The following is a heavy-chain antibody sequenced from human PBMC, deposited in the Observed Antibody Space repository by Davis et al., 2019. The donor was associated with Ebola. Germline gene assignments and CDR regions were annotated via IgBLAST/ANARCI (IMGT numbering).Heavy chain of an antibody. J-gene: IGHJ6*02. Sequence: SVKVSCKASGYTFTSYEINWVRQAPGQRLEWMGRIIPILGIANYAQKFQGRVTITADKSTSTAYMELSSLRSEDTAVYYCARYLNLIGYYGMDVWGQGTTVTVSS. V-gene: IGHV1-69*04. D-gene: IGHD2/OR15-2a*01. CDR3: ARYLNLIGYYGMDV. CDR2: IIPILGIA. CDR1: GYTFTSYE.